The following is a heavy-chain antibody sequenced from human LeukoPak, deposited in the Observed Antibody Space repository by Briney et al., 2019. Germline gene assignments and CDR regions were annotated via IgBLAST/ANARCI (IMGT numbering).Heavy chain of an antibody. V-gene: IGHV4-39*07. CDR3: ARNRTTVTTYADP. J-gene: IGHJ5*02. D-gene: IGHD4-17*01. Sequence: PSETLSLTCTVSGGSISSSSYYWGWIRQPPGKGLEWIGSIYYSGSTYYNPSLKSRVTITVETSKNQFSLKLSSVTAADTAVDYCARNRTTVTTYADPWGQGTLVTVSS. CDR1: GGSISSSSYY. CDR2: IYYSGST.